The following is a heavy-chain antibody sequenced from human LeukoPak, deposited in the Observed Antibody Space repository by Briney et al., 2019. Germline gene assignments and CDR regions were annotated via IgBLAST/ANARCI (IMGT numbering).Heavy chain of an antibody. Sequence: GRSLRLSCAASGFTFDDYAMHWVRQAPGKGLEWVSVIIWNSGSIGYADSVKGRFSISRDNAKNSLYLQMNSLRAEDTAVYYCARDPYSSSPFDYWGQGTLVTVSS. CDR2: IIWNSGSI. D-gene: IGHD6-13*01. V-gene: IGHV3-9*01. CDR3: ARDPYSSSPFDY. CDR1: GFTFDDYA. J-gene: IGHJ4*02.